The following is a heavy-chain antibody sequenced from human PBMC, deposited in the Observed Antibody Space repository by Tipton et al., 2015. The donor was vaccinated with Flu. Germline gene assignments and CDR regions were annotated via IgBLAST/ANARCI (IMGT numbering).Heavy chain of an antibody. J-gene: IGHJ3*02. D-gene: IGHD3-16*01. Sequence: TLSLTCTVSGGSISSYYWSWIRQPPGKGLEWIGYIYYSGSTNYNPSLKSRVTISVDTSKNQFSLKLSSVTAADTAVYYCAWGGGLGPGAFDIWGQGTMVTVSS. CDR3: AWGGGLGPGAFDI. CDR2: IYYSGST. CDR1: GGSISSYY. V-gene: IGHV4-59*01.